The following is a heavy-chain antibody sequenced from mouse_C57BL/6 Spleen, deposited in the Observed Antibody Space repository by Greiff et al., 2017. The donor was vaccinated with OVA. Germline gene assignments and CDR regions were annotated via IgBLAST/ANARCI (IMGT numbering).Heavy chain of an antibody. V-gene: IGHV1-55*01. CDR2: IYPGSGST. Sequence: QVQLQQPGAELVKPGASVKMSCKASGYTFTSYWITWVKQRPGQGLEWIGDIYPGSGSTNYNEKFKSKATLTVDTSSSTAYMQLSSLTSEDSAVYYCARVPIYYGNYDYFDYWGQGTTLTVSS. D-gene: IGHD2-1*01. J-gene: IGHJ2*01. CDR3: ARVPIYYGNYDYFDY. CDR1: GYTFTSYW.